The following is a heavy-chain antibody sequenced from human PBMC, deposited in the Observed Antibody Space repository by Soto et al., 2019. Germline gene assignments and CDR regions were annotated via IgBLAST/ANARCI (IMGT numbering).Heavy chain of an antibody. Sequence: GGSLRLSCAASGFTFSSYSMSWVRQAPGKGLEWVSAISGSGGSTYYADSVKGRFTISRDNSKNTRYLQMNSLRSEATAVYYCAKDRGSRWSKYDKWGQGTLV. D-gene: IGHD6-13*01. CDR2: ISGSGGST. CDR1: GFTFSSYS. J-gene: IGHJ4*02. V-gene: IGHV3-23*01. CDR3: AKDRGSRWSKYDK.